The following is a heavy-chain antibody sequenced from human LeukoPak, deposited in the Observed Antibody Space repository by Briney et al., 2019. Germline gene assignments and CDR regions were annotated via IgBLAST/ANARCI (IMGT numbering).Heavy chain of an antibody. V-gene: IGHV3-23*01. Sequence: HPGGSLRLSCAASGFTLSSYAMSWVRQAPGKGLEWVSTLSISGDNTYYTDSVRGRFTISRDSSTNTLYLQMNSLRVDDTAVYYWAKTFRNEGSGWYRFFGYLGQGSPVNGS. J-gene: IGHJ4*02. CDR3: AKTFRNEGSGWYRFFGY. CDR1: GFTLSSYA. D-gene: IGHD1-1*01. CDR2: LSISGDNT.